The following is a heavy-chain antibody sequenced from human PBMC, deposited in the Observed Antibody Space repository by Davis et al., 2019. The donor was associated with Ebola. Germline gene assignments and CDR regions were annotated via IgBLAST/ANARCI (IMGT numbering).Heavy chain of an antibody. Sequence: SETLSLTCTVSGGSISSSSYYWSWIRQPPGKGLEWIGYIYYSGSTNYNPSLKSRVTISVDTSKNQFSLKLSSVTAADTAVYYCARVRTEYYYYGMDVWGQGTTVTVSS. D-gene: IGHD1-14*01. CDR3: ARVRTEYYYYGMDV. J-gene: IGHJ6*02. V-gene: IGHV4-61*01. CDR1: GGSISSSSYY. CDR2: IYYSGST.